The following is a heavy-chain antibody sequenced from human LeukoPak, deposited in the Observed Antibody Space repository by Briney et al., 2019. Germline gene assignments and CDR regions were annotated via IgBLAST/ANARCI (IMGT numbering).Heavy chain of an antibody. D-gene: IGHD2-15*01. CDR1: GGSFSGYY. Sequence: PSETLSLTCAVYGGSFSGYYWSWIRQPPGKGLEWIGSIYYSGSTYYNPSLKSRVTISVDTSKNQFSLKLSSVTAADTAVYYCARLTPVSRDAFDIWGQGTMVTVSS. V-gene: IGHV4-34*01. CDR2: IYYSGST. J-gene: IGHJ3*02. CDR3: ARLTPVSRDAFDI.